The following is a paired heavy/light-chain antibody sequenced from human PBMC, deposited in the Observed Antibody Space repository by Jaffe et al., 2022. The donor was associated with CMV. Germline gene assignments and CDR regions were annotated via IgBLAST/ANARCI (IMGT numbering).Heavy chain of an antibody. Sequence: QVQLQQSGPGLVKPSQTLSLTCAISGDSVSSNSAAWNWIRQSPSRGLEWLGRTYYRSKWYNDYAVSVKSRITINPDTSKNQFSLQLNSVTPEDTAVYYCAREFEPQAGYSYGDYYFDYWGQGTLVTVSS. J-gene: IGHJ4*02. D-gene: IGHD5-18*01. CDR3: AREFEPQAGYSYGDYYFDY. V-gene: IGHV6-1*01. CDR2: TYYRSKWYN. CDR1: GDSVSSNSAA.
Light chain of an antibody. CDR1: SSNIGSNT. V-gene: IGLV1-44*01. CDR2: SNN. Sequence: QSVLTQPPSASGTPGQRVTISCSGSSSNIGSNTVNWYQQLPGTAPKLLIYSNNQRPSGVPDRFSGSKSGTSASLAISGLQSEDEADYYCAAWDDSLNVVVFGGGTKLTVL. CDR3: AAWDDSLNVVV. J-gene: IGLJ2*01.